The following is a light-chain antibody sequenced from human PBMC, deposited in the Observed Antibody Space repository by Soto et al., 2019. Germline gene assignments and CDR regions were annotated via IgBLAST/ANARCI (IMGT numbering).Light chain of an antibody. CDR2: YAS. V-gene: IGKV1-13*02. CDR1: QGISSA. Sequence: AIQLTQAPSSLSASVGDRVTITCRASQGISSALAWYQQKQGKAPKLLIYYASSLESEVPSRFSGSESGTDFTLTISSLQPEDFATYYCQQVNSYSSLTFGGGTKVEIK. J-gene: IGKJ4*01. CDR3: QQVNSYSSLT.